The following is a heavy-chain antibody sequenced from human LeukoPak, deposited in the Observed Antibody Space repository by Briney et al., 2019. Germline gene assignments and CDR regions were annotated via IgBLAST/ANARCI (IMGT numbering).Heavy chain of an antibody. Sequence: GGSLGLSCAASGFTFSSDAMSWVRQAPGKGLEWVSVISGSGGSTYYADSVKGRFTISRDNSKNTLYLQMNSLRAEDTAVYYCAKTALSGHPHYWGQGTLVTVSS. J-gene: IGHJ4*02. CDR3: AKTALSGHPHY. D-gene: IGHD6-19*01. V-gene: IGHV3-23*01. CDR2: ISGSGGST. CDR1: GFTFSSDA.